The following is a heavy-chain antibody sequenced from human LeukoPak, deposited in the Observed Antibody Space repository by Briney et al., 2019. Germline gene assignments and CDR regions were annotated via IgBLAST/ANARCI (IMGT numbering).Heavy chain of an antibody. CDR3: ARDRPYGDWRKKFDP. CDR2: IYQSGTT. D-gene: IGHD4-17*01. V-gene: IGHV4-4*02. J-gene: IGHJ5*02. CDR1: GGSISSSHW. Sequence: PSETLSLTCAVSGGSISSSHWWSWVRQAPGKGLEWIGEIYQSGTTNYNPSLKSRVTISLDNSKNQLSLKLSSVTAAGTAVYYCARDRPYGDWRKKFDPWGQGTLVTVSS.